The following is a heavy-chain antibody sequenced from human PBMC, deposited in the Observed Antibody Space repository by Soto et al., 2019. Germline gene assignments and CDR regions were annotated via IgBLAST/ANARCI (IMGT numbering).Heavy chain of an antibody. CDR2: ISDSGATT. V-gene: IGHV3-23*01. CDR3: AKEDTSSGSLDY. Sequence: EVQMLESGGGVVQPGGSLRLSCAASGFPFGENAMSWVSQAPGKGLEWVSGISDSGATTYYADSVRGRFTISRDNSKNTLYLQMKSLRAEDSASYYCAKEDTSSGSLDYWGQGALVTVSS. CDR1: GFPFGENA. D-gene: IGHD6-19*01. J-gene: IGHJ4*02.